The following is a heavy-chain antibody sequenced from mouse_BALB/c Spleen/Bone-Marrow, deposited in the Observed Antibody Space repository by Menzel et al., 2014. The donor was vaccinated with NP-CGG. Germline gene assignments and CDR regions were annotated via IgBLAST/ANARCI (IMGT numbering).Heavy chain of an antibody. CDR1: GYAFSVYW. CDR3: ARGGISVDY. J-gene: IGHJ2*01. Sequence: VHLVESGAELVRPGSSVKISCKASGYAFSVYWMNWGKQRPGQGLEWIGQIYPGDGDTNYNGKFKGRATLTADKSSNTAYMQLSSLTSEDSAVYFCARGGISVDYWGQGTTLTVSS. CDR2: IYPGDGDT. V-gene: IGHV1-80*01.